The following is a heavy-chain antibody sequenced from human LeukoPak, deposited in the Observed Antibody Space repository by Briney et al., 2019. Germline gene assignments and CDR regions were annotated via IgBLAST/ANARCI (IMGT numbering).Heavy chain of an antibody. CDR2: ISGSSSHI. J-gene: IGHJ4*02. CDR1: GFTFSDYY. CDR3: ARDQIGSW. V-gene: IGHV3-11*06. Sequence: GGSLRLSCEASGFTFSDYYLGWIRQAPGKGLEWISYISGSSSHINYADSVKGRFTISRDNAKKSVYLQMDSLRVEVTAVYYCARDQIGSWWGQGTLVIVSS. D-gene: IGHD6-13*01.